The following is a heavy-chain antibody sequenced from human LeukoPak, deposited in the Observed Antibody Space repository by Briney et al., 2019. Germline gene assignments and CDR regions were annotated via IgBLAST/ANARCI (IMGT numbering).Heavy chain of an antibody. CDR2: IIPIFGTA. CDR3: ARGYDSSGSSFDY. J-gene: IGHJ4*02. CDR1: GGTFSSYA. Sequence: SVKVSCKASGGTFSSYAISWVRQAPGQGLEWMGGIIPIFGTANYAQKFQGRVTISTDESTSTAYMELSSLRSEDTAVYYCARGYDSSGSSFDYWGQGTLVTVSS. D-gene: IGHD3-22*01. V-gene: IGHV1-69*05.